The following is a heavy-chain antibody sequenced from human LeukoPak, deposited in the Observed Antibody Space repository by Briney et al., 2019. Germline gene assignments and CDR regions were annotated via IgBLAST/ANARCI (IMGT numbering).Heavy chain of an antibody. Sequence: PSETLSLTCTVSGGSISSYYWSWIRQPPGKGLEWIGYIYYSGSTNYNPSLKSRVTISVDTSKNQFSLKLSSVTAADTAVYYCARVGYYDSSGYPSPLLDYWGQGTLVTVSS. CDR3: ARVGYYDSSGYPSPLLDY. CDR2: IYYSGST. V-gene: IGHV4-59*12. D-gene: IGHD3-22*01. J-gene: IGHJ4*02. CDR1: GGSISSYY.